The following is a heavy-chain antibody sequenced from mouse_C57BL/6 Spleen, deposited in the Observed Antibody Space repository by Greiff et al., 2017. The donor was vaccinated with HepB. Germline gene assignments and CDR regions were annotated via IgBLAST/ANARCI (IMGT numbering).Heavy chain of an antibody. Sequence: VQLKESGPELVKPGASVKISCKASGYSFTGYYMNWVKQSPEKSLEWIGEINPSTGGTTYNQKFKAKATLTVDKSSSTAYMQLKSLTSEDSAVYYCARKRQLRLSDAMDYWGQGTSVTVSS. D-gene: IGHD3-2*02. J-gene: IGHJ4*01. CDR3: ARKRQLRLSDAMDY. CDR2: INPSTGGT. V-gene: IGHV1-42*01. CDR1: GYSFTGYY.